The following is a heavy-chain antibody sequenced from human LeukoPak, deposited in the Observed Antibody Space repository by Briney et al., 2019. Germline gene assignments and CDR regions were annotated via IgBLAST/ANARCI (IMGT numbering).Heavy chain of an antibody. CDR2: IKQDGSEK. CDR1: GFTFSSYW. J-gene: IGHJ4*02. V-gene: IGHV3-7*01. D-gene: IGHD6-19*01. Sequence: GGSPRLSCAASGFTFSSYWMSWVRQAPGKGLEWVANIKQDGSEKYYVDSVKGRFTISRDNAKNSLYLQMNSLRAEDTAVYYCVGEQWLVLYYWGQGTLVTVSS. CDR3: VGEQWLVLYY.